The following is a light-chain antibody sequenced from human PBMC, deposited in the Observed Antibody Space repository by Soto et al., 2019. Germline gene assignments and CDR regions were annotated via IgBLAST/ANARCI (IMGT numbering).Light chain of an antibody. V-gene: IGKV3-15*01. CDR2: AAS. J-gene: IGKJ4*01. CDR3: QQYNNWPPT. Sequence: EIVMTQSPATLSVSPGESATLSCRASQSISNNLAWYQQKPGQAPRLLIYAASARATGIPARFSGSGSGTEFTLTISSLQTEDFAVYYCQQYNNWPPTFGGGTKVEIK. CDR1: QSISNN.